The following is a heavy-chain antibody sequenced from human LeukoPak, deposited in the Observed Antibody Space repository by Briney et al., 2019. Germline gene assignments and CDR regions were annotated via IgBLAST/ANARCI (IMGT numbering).Heavy chain of an antibody. CDR2: IIPILGIA. Sequence: SVKVSCKASGGTFSSYAISWVRQAPGQGLEWMGRIIPILGIANYAQKFQGRVTITADKSTSTAYMELSSLRSEDTAVYYCARVPLWFGELLGYFDYWGQGTLVTVSS. J-gene: IGHJ4*02. CDR3: ARVPLWFGELLGYFDY. V-gene: IGHV1-69*04. CDR1: GGTFSSYA. D-gene: IGHD3-10*01.